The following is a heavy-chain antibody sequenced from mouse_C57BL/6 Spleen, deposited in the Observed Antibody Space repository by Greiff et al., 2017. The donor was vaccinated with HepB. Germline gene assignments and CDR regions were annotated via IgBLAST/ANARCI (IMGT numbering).Heavy chain of an antibody. CDR2: VYPGSGSI. D-gene: IGHD1-1*01. V-gene: IGHV1-62-2*01. J-gene: IGHJ3*01. CDR1: GYTFTEYT. CDR3: ARHEAHYYGSSSAWFAY. Sequence: QVQLQQSGAELVKPGASVKLSCKASGYTFTEYTIHWVKQRSVQGLEWIGWVYPGSGSIKYNEKFKDKATLTADKSSSTVYMELSSWTSEDSAVYLCARHEAHYYGSSSAWFAYWGQGTLVTVSA.